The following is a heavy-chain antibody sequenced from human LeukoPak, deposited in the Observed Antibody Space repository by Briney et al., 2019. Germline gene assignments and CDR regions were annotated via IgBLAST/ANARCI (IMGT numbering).Heavy chain of an antibody. D-gene: IGHD6-13*01. CDR1: GYTFTSYD. CDR3: AKGLIAAAVGGY. V-gene: IGHV1-8*01. Sequence: GASVKVSCKASGYTFTSYDINWVRQATGQGLEWMGWMNPNSGNTGYAQKFQGRVTMTRNTSISTAYMELSSLRSEDTAVYYCAKGLIAAAVGGYWGQGTLVTVSS. J-gene: IGHJ4*02. CDR2: MNPNSGNT.